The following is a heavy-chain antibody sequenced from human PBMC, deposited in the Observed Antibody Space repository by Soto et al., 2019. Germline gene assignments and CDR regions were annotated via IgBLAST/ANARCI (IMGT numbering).Heavy chain of an antibody. V-gene: IGHV4-34*01. CDR2: LNDRGSI. D-gene: IGHD3-9*01. Sequence: QVQLQQWGAGPLRPLETLSLTCGVSGGSFSGYYWAWIRQSPGKGMEWIGELNDRGSINYNPSLKSRVSSSVDTSKNHYSLNLRSVTAADTAVYYCVRESHDILTGPPWVWYFDLWGRGTLVTVSS. CDR1: GGSFSGYY. J-gene: IGHJ2*01. CDR3: VRESHDILTGPPWVWYFDL.